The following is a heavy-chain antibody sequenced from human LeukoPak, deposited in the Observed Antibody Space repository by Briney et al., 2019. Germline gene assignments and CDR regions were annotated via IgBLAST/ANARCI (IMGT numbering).Heavy chain of an antibody. CDR1: GGSISSGGYY. V-gene: IGHV4-30-4*08. Sequence: SETLSLTCTVSGGSISSGGYYWSWIRQHPGKGLEWIGYIYYSGSTYYNPSLKSRVTISVDTSKNQFSLKLSSVTAADTAVYYCARGQFLDPFDPWGQGSLVTVSS. CDR3: ARGQFLDPFDP. CDR2: IYYSGST. J-gene: IGHJ5*02. D-gene: IGHD3/OR15-3a*01.